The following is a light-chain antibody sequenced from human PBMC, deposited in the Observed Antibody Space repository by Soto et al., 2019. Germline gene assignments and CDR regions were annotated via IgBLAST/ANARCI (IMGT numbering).Light chain of an antibody. V-gene: IGKV1-5*01. CDR3: QQYNSYYKT. CDR1: QSISSW. J-gene: IGKJ1*01. Sequence: DIQMTQSPSTLSASVGDRVTITCRASQSISSWLAWYQQKPGKAPKLLIYDASSLESGVPSRFSGSGSGTEFPLTISSLQPDDFATDYCQQYNSYYKTFGQGTKVEIK. CDR2: DAS.